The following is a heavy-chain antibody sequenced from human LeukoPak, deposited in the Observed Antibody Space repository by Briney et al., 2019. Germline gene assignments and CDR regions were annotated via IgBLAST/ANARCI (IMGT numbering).Heavy chain of an antibody. CDR3: AMGLTAAGNHYYYGMDV. D-gene: IGHD6-13*01. V-gene: IGHV1-69*04. Sequence: GASVKVSCKASGGTFSSYAISWVRQAPGQGVEWMGRIIPIFGIANYAQKFQGRVTITADKSTSTAYMELSSLRSEDTAVYYCAMGLTAAGNHYYYGMDVWGQGTTVTVSS. CDR1: GGTFSSYA. J-gene: IGHJ6*02. CDR2: IIPIFGIA.